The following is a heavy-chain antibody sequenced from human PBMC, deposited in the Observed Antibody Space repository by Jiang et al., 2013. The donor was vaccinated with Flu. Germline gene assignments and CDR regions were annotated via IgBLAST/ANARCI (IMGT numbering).Heavy chain of an antibody. CDR2: IYHSGST. CDR1: GYSISSGYY. CDR3: ARDQASSFNFDY. D-gene: IGHD6-13*01. V-gene: IGHV4-38-2*02. J-gene: IGHJ4*02. Sequence: GSGLVKPSETLSLTCAVSGYSISSGYYWGWIRQPPGKGLEWIGSIYHSGSTYYNPSLKSRVTISVDTSKNQFSLKLSSVTAADTAVYYCARDQASSFNFDYWGQGTRRSPSPQ.